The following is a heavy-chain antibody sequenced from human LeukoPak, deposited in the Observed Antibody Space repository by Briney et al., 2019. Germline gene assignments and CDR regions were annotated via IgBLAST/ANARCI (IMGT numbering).Heavy chain of an antibody. J-gene: IGHJ6*03. D-gene: IGHD3-10*01. Sequence: PSETLSLTCAVYGGSFSGYYWSWLRQPPGKGLEWIGEINHSGSTNYNPSLKSRVTISVDTSKNQFSLKLSSVTAADTAVYYCARTYYGSGSLYYYYYYMDVWGKGTTVTVSS. CDR2: INHSGST. CDR1: GGSFSGYY. V-gene: IGHV4-34*01. CDR3: ARTYYGSGSLYYYYYYMDV.